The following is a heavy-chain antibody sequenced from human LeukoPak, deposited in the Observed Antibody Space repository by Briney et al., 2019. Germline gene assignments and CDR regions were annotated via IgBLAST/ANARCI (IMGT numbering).Heavy chain of an antibody. J-gene: IGHJ3*02. V-gene: IGHV4-59*01. CDR1: GGSISSYY. CDR2: IYYSGST. CDR3: ARFTLRTIRGDAFDI. Sequence: SETLSLTCTVSGGSISSYYWSWIRQPPGKGLEWIGYIYYSGSTNYNPSLKSRVTISVVTSKNQFSLKLSSVTAADTAVYYCARFTLRTIRGDAFDIWGQGTMVTVSS. D-gene: IGHD2-8*01.